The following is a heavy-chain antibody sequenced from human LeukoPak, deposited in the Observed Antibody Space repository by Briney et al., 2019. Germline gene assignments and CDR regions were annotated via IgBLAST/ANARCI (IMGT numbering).Heavy chain of an antibody. Sequence: PSETLSLTCAVYGGSFSGYYWSWIRQPPGKGLEWIGYIYYSGSTNYNPSLKSRVTISVDTSKNQFSLKLSSVTAADTAVYYCARDGDGYNHWGQGTLVTVSS. CDR1: GGSFSGYY. D-gene: IGHD5-24*01. J-gene: IGHJ5*02. CDR2: IYYSGST. V-gene: IGHV4-59*01. CDR3: ARDGDGYNH.